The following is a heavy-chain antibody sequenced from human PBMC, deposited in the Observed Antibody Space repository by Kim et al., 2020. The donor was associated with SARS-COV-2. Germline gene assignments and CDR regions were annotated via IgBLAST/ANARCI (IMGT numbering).Heavy chain of an antibody. Sequence: SETLSPTCTVSSDSISSYYCSWIRQLPGKGLEWIGYIYYSGSTNYNPSLNSRVTISWDTSKNQFSLELTSVTDADTAAYYCARSAGRGSWHQFDYCGQG. J-gene: IGHJ4*02. CDR1: SDSISSYY. V-gene: IGHV4-59*01. CDR3: ARSAGRGSWHQFDY. D-gene: IGHD6-13*01. CDR2: IYYSGST.